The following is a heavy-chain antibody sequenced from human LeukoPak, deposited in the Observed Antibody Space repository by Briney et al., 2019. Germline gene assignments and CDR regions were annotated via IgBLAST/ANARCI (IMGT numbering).Heavy chain of an antibody. CDR3: ARGYDILTEIDP. CDR2: IYYSGST. Sequence: SETLSLTCTVSGGSIRSSSYYWGWIRQPPGKGLEWIGSIYYSGSTYYNPSLKSRVTISVDTSKNQFSLKLSSVTAADTAVYYCARGYDILTEIDPWGQGTLVTVSS. CDR1: GGSIRSSSYY. D-gene: IGHD3-9*01. J-gene: IGHJ5*02. V-gene: IGHV4-39*07.